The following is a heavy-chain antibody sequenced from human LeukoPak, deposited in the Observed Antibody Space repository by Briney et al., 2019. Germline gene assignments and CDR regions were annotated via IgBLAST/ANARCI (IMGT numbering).Heavy chain of an antibody. CDR3: ARDSQHLNFDY. J-gene: IGHJ4*02. CDR2: IKEDGSEK. Sequence: GGSLRLSCAASGFTFSNYWMNWVRQAPGKGLDWVANIKEDGSEKYYVDSVKGRFTISRDNAKNSLYLQMNSLRAEDTAVYCCARDSQHLNFDYWGQGTLVTVSS. CDR1: GFTFSNYW. D-gene: IGHD3-3*02. V-gene: IGHV3-7*04.